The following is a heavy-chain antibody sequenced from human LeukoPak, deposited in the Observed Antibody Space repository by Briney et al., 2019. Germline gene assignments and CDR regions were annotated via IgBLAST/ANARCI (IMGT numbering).Heavy chain of an antibody. CDR3: AKDFYSSGWYRGFDY. CDR2: IRYDGSNK. CDR1: GFTFSSYG. J-gene: IGHJ4*02. D-gene: IGHD6-19*01. V-gene: IGHV3-30*02. Sequence: GGSLRLSCAASGFTFSSYGMHWVRQAPGKGLEWVAFIRYDGSNKYYADSVKGRFTITRDNSKNTLYLQMNSLRAEDTAVYYCAKDFYSSGWYRGFDYWGLGTLVTVSS.